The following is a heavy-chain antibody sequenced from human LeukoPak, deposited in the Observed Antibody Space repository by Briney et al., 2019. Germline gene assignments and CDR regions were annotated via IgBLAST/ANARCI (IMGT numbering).Heavy chain of an antibody. V-gene: IGHV3-53*01. CDR3: ARGHYPGSPA. Sequence: PGGSLRLSCAASGFTVSNYFMSWVRQAPGKGLEWVSVMHSEGNRHYADSVKGRFTISRDNSKNTLYLQMSSLSAEDTAVYYCARGHYPGSPAWGQGTLVTVSS. J-gene: IGHJ5*02. CDR1: GFTVSNYF. CDR2: MHSEGNR. D-gene: IGHD3-10*01.